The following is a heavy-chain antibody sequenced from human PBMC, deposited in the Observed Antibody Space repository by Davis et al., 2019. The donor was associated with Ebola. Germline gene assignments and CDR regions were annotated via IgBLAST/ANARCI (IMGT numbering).Heavy chain of an antibody. Sequence: SGPTLVKPTQTLTLTCTFSGFSLITDKVGVGWIRQPPGKALEWLALIYWDDDKRYSPSLKSRLTITKDTSKNQVVLTMTNMDPVDTATYYCAHRGSGSYTHYFDYWGQGTLVTVSS. CDR1: GFSLITDKVG. CDR3: AHRGSGSYTHYFDY. V-gene: IGHV2-5*02. J-gene: IGHJ4*02. D-gene: IGHD1-26*01. CDR2: IYWDDDK.